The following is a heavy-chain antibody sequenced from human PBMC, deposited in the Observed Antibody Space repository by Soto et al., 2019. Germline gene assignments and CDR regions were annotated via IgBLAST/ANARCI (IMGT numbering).Heavy chain of an antibody. Sequence: QAQLLQSGAEMKKPGASVKVSCKASGYTFINYFIHWVRQAPGQGLEWIGIVHPSRGTGDYAQKFQGRVSLTTYMSTRTVYMVLSSLRSEDTAVYYCARPLIGNTVDLCGQGTPVIVSS. D-gene: IGHD2-21*01. CDR2: VHPSRGTG. J-gene: IGHJ3*01. CDR1: GYTFINYF. V-gene: IGHV1-46*01. CDR3: ARPLIGNTVDL.